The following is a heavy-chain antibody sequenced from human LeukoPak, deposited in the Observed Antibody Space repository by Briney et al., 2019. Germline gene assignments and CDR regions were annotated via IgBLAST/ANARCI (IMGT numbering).Heavy chain of an antibody. CDR2: INSDGSST. Sequence: SGGSLRLSCAASGFTFSSYWMHWVRQAPGKGLVWVSRINSDGSSTSYADSVKGRFTISRDNAKNTLYLQMNSLRAEDTAVYYCARDSGGILTGYYYFDYWGQGTLVTVSS. V-gene: IGHV3-74*01. CDR1: GFTFSSYW. D-gene: IGHD3-9*01. J-gene: IGHJ4*02. CDR3: ARDSGGILTGYYYFDY.